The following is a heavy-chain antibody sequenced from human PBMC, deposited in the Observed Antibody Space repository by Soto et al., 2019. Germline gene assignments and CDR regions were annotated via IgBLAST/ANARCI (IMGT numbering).Heavy chain of an antibody. Sequence: GGSLRLSCAASGFTFSSYGMHWVRQAPGKGLEWVAVISYDGSNKYYADSVKGRFTISRDNSKNTLYLQMNSLRAEDTAVYYCAREGMIVETGSFDYWGQGTLVTVSS. V-gene: IGHV3-30*03. D-gene: IGHD3-22*01. J-gene: IGHJ4*02. CDR1: GFTFSSYG. CDR2: ISYDGSNK. CDR3: AREGMIVETGSFDY.